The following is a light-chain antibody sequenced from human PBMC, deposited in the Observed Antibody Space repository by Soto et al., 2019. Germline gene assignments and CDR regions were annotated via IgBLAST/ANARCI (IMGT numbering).Light chain of an antibody. J-gene: IGKJ4*01. CDR3: QQYNSYSVT. Sequence: DIQVTHSPSTLSASVGDRVTITCRASQSISSWLAWYQQKPGKAPKLLIYDASSLESGVPSRFSGSGSGTEFTLTISSLQPDDFATYYCQQYNSYSVTFGGGTKVDIK. CDR2: DAS. CDR1: QSISSW. V-gene: IGKV1-5*01.